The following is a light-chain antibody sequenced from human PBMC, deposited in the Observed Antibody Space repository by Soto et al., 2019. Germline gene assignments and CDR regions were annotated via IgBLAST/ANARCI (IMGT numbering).Light chain of an antibody. J-gene: IGLJ2*01. Sequence: QSALTQPASVSGSPGQSITISCTGTSSDVGGYNYVSWYQQHPGKAPKLMIYEVSNRPSGVSNRFSGSKSGNTASLTISGLQAEDEAYYYCSSYTTDNTHVFGGGTKVTVL. V-gene: IGLV2-14*01. CDR2: EVS. CDR3: SSYTTDNTHV. CDR1: SSDVGGYNY.